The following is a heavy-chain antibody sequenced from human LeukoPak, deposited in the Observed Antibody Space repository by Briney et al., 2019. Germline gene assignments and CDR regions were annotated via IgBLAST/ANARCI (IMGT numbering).Heavy chain of an antibody. J-gene: IGHJ4*02. CDR1: GFTFSSYA. V-gene: IGHV3-30-3*01. Sequence: GGSLRLSCAASGFTFSSYAMHWVRQAPGKGLEWVAVISYDGSNKYYADSVKGRFTISRDNSKNTLYLQMNSLRAEDTAVYYWARVGNCSGGSCYFDYWGQGTLVTVSS. CDR2: ISYDGSNK. D-gene: IGHD2-15*01. CDR3: ARVGNCSGGSCYFDY.